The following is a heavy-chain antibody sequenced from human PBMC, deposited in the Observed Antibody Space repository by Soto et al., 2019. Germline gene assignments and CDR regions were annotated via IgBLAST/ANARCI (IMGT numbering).Heavy chain of an antibody. J-gene: IGHJ4*02. CDR3: AKPPDYNWNDY. V-gene: IGHV3-23*01. CDR1: GFSFSRHS. Sequence: PGGSLRLSCAASGFSFSRHSMNWVRQAPGKGLEWISAVSGSGGSTYYADSVKGRFTISRDNSKDTLYLQMNNLRAEDTAVYYCAKPPDYNWNDYWGQGTLVTVSS. D-gene: IGHD1-20*01. CDR2: VSGSGGST.